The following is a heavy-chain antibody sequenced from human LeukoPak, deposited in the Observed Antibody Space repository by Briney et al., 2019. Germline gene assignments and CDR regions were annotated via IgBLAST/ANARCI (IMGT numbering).Heavy chain of an antibody. Sequence: SETLSLTCTVSGGSISSYYWSWMRQPPGKGLEWIGYIYYSGSTNYNPSLKSRVTISVDTSKNQFSLKLSSVTAADTAVYYCARDGSDYYYGMDVWGQGTTVTVSS. V-gene: IGHV4-59*01. J-gene: IGHJ6*02. CDR3: ARDGSDYYYGMDV. CDR2: IYYSGST. D-gene: IGHD5-12*01. CDR1: GGSISSYY.